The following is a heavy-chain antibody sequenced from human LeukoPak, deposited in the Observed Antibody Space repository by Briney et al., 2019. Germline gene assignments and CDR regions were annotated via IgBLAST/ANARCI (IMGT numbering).Heavy chain of an antibody. Sequence: ASVKVSCKASGYTFTSDGISWVRQAPGQGLEWMGWISAYNGDTNYAQKLQGRVTMTTDTSTSTAYMELRSLRSDDTAVYYCAREIYSGSYYFWGQGTLVTVSS. CDR2: ISAYNGDT. D-gene: IGHD1-26*01. J-gene: IGHJ4*02. V-gene: IGHV1-18*01. CDR3: AREIYSGSYYF. CDR1: GYTFTSDG.